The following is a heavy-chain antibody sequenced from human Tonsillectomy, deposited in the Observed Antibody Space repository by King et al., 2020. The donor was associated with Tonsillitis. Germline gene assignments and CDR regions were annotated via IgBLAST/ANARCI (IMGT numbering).Heavy chain of an antibody. Sequence: VQLVQSGAEVKKPGASVKVSCKASGYTFTSYGISWVRQAPGQGLEWMGWISGYNGNTNYAQKLQGRVTMTTDTSTSTAYMELRSLRSDDTAVYYCARDPFVLMRGPNWFDPWGQGTLVTVSS. J-gene: IGHJ5*02. CDR2: ISGYNGNT. CDR3: ARDPFVLMRGPNWFDP. CDR1: GYTFTSYG. D-gene: IGHD2-8*01. V-gene: IGHV1-18*04.